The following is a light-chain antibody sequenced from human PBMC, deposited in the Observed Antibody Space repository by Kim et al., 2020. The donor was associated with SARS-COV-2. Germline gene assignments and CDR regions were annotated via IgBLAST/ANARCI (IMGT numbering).Light chain of an antibody. CDR1: QSISSL. CDR3: QHYNSNSRV. CDR2: NAS. J-gene: IGKJ1*01. Sequence: ACVGDRFTITCRASQSISSLLAWYQQKPGKPPKLLIYNASSLETGVPSRFSGSGSGTEFTLTISSLQPDDFATYYCQHYNSNSRVFGQGTKVDIK. V-gene: IGKV1-5*03.